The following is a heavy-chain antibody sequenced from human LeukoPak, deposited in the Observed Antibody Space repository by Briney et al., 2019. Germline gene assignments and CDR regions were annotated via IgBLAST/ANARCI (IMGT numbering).Heavy chain of an antibody. CDR1: GFTVSSNY. CDR3: ARGDIALDY. D-gene: IGHD3-10*01. CDR2: IYSGGST. Sequence: GGSLRLSCAASGFTVSSNYMSWVRQAPGEGLERVSVIYSGGSTYYADSVKGRFTIAKGNSKNTLYLQMKSVRAEDTAVYYYARGDIALDYWGQGSLVTVSS. V-gene: IGHV3-53*01. J-gene: IGHJ4*02.